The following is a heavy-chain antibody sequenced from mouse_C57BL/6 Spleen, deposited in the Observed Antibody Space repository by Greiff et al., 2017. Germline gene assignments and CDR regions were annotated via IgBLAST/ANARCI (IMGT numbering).Heavy chain of an antibody. D-gene: IGHD3-2*02. CDR1: GFNIKDDY. Sequence: VQLQQSGAELVRPGASVKLSCTASGFNIKDDYMHWVKQRPEQGLEWIGWIDPENGDTEYASKFQGKATITADTSSNTAYLQLSSLTSEDTAVYYCTPYSSVTAYAMDYWGQGTSVTVSS. CDR3: TPYSSVTAYAMDY. J-gene: IGHJ4*01. V-gene: IGHV14-4*01. CDR2: IDPENGDT.